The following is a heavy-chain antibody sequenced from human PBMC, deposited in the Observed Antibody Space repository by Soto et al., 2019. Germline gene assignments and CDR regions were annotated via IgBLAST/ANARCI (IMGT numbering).Heavy chain of an antibody. D-gene: IGHD1-26*01. CDR2: IIPILGIA. CDR3: ASATHEEEHAENYYYYYYMDV. Sequence: QVQLVQSGAEVKKPGSSVKVSCKASGGTFSSYTISWVRQAPGQGLEWMGRIIPILGIANYAQKFQGRVTITADKSTSTAYMELSSMRSEDTAVYYCASATHEEEHAENYYYYYYMDVWGKGTTVTVSS. J-gene: IGHJ6*03. V-gene: IGHV1-69*02. CDR1: GGTFSSYT.